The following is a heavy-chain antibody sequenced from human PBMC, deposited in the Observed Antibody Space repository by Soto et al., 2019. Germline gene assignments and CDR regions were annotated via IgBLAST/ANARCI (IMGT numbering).Heavy chain of an antibody. V-gene: IGHV2-5*02. Sequence: QITLKESGPMLVEPTEALALTCSFSGFSLRSSPVGVGWFRQPPGKALEWLAVIYWDDDKRYNPSLKTLITMTNDASRNQVALTMTGMEPKDTATYFCAHRLGGSSWNDGFFDFWGQGFPVTVS. CDR1: GFSLRSSPVG. J-gene: IGHJ4*02. CDR3: AHRLGGSSWNDGFFDF. D-gene: IGHD1-1*01. CDR2: IYWDDDK.